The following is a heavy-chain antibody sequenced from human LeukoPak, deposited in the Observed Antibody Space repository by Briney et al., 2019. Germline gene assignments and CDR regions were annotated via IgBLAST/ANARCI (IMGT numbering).Heavy chain of an antibody. D-gene: IGHD3-3*01. Sequence: SSETLSLTCAVYGGSFSGYYWSWIRQPPGKGLEWIGEINHSGSTNYNPSLKSRVTISVDTSKNQFSLKLSSVTAADTAVYYCARSRSITIFGSLYWGQGTLVTVSS. CDR1: GGSFSGYY. CDR3: ARSRSITIFGSLY. J-gene: IGHJ4*02. CDR2: INHSGST. V-gene: IGHV4-34*01.